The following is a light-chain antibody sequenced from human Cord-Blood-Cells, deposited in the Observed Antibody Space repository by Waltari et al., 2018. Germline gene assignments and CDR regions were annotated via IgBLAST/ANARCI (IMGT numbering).Light chain of an antibody. CDR3: QQSYSTPT. CDR1: QSISSY. CDR2: AAS. V-gene: IGKV1-39*01. Sequence: DIQMTQSPSLLSASVGDRVTITCRASQSISSYLTWYQQKPGKAPKLLIYAASSLQSGVPSRFSGSGSGTEFTLTISSLQPEDFATYYCQQSYSTPTFGQGTKVEIK. J-gene: IGKJ1*01.